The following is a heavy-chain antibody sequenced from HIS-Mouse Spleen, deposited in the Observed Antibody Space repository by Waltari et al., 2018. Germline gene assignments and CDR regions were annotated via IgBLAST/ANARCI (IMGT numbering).Heavy chain of an antibody. CDR2: IYYSGST. CDR3: AREIPYSSSWYDWYFDL. J-gene: IGHJ2*01. V-gene: IGHV4-39*07. CDR1: GGPISSSSYS. D-gene: IGHD6-13*01. Sequence: QLQLQESGPGLVKPSETLSLTCTVPGGPISSSSYSWVWIRQPPGKGLEWIGCIYYSGSTYYNPSLKSRVTISVDTSKNQFSLKLSSVTAADTAVYYCAREIPYSSSWYDWYFDLWGRGTLVTVSS.